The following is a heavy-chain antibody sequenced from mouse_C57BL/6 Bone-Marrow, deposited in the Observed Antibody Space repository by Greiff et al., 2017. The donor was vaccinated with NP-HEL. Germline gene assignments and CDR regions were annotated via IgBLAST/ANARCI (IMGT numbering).Heavy chain of an antibody. Sequence: VQLQQSGPELVKPGASVKISCKASGYSFTGYYMNWVKQSPEKSLEWIGEINPSTGGTTYNQKFKAKATLTVDKSSSTAYMQLKSLTSDDSAVYYCARRNYGSSSFAYWGQGTRVTVSA. CDR2: INPSTGGT. V-gene: IGHV1-42*01. CDR3: ARRNYGSSSFAY. D-gene: IGHD1-1*01. CDR1: GYSFTGYY. J-gene: IGHJ3*01.